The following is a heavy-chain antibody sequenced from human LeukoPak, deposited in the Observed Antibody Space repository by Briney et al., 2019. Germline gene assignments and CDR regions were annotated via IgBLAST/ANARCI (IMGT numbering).Heavy chain of an antibody. J-gene: IGHJ5*02. CDR2: ISSSSSYI. V-gene: IGHV3-21*01. CDR3: AKGPVLLWFGEQFDP. D-gene: IGHD3-10*01. Sequence: GGSLRLSCAASGFTFSSYSMNWVRQAPGKGLEWVSSISSSSSYIYYADSVKGRFTISRDNSKNTLYLQMNSLRGEDTAVYYCAKGPVLLWFGEQFDPWGQGTLVTVSS. CDR1: GFTFSSYS.